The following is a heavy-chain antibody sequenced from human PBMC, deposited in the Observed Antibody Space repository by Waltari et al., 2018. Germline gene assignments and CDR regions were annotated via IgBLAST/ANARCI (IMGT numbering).Heavy chain of an antibody. CDR1: GYTFTSYA. D-gene: IGHD6-6*01. J-gene: IGHJ4*02. CDR2: INAGNGNT. Sequence: QVQLVQSGAGVKKPGASVKVSCKASGYTFTSYAMLWVRQAPGQRLEWMGWINAGNGNTKYSQKFQGRVTITRDTSASTAYMELSSLRSEDTAVYYCARGLLTESSCFDYWGQGTLVTVSS. CDR3: ARGLLTESSCFDY. V-gene: IGHV1-3*01.